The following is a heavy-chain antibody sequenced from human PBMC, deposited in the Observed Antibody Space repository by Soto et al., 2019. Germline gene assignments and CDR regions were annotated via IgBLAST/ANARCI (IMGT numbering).Heavy chain of an antibody. CDR3: VGTDNSNIFDY. CDR1: GFTFSSYS. Sequence: PGGSLRLSCAASGFTFSSYSMNWVRQAPGKGLEWVSYISSSSSTIYYADSVKGRFTISRDNAKNSLYLQMNSLRAEDTAVYYCVGTDNSNIFDYWGQGTLVTVSS. V-gene: IGHV3-48*04. CDR2: ISSSSSTI. J-gene: IGHJ4*02. D-gene: IGHD4-4*01.